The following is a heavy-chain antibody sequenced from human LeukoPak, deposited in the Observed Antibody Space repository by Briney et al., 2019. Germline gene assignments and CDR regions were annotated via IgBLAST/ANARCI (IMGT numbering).Heavy chain of an antibody. Sequence: GGSLRLSCAASGFTVSSNCMSWVRQAPGKGLEWVSLIYSDGTTYYADSVKGRFTISRDNNKNSLYLQMNGLRTDDTGLYYCVKGRRRGYAYGTLESWGQGTLVTVSS. CDR1: GFTVSSNC. D-gene: IGHD5-18*01. J-gene: IGHJ4*02. CDR2: IYSDGTT. V-gene: IGHV3-53*05. CDR3: VKGRRRGYAYGTLES.